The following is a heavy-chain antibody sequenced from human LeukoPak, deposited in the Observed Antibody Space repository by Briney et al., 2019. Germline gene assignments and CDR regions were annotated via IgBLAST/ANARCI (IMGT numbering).Heavy chain of an antibody. V-gene: IGHV3-30*18. CDR2: ISYDGSNK. Sequence: GGSLRLSCAASGFTFSSYGMHWVRQAPGKGLEWVAVISYDGSNKYYADSVKGRFTISRDNSKNTLYLQMNSLRAEDTAVYYCAKEPPSGSYTGYWGQGTLVTVSS. D-gene: IGHD1-26*01. CDR1: GFTFSSYG. J-gene: IGHJ4*02. CDR3: AKEPPSGSYTGY.